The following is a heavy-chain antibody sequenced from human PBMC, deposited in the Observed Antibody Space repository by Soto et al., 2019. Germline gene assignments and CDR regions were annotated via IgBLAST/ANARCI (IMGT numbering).Heavy chain of an antibody. CDR1: GGSISGYY. Sequence: SETLSLTCTVSGGSISGYYWSWIRQPPGKGLEWIDYIYHTGSTNYNPSLKGRATLSVDMSKNQFSLKLSSVTAADTAVYYCARGVAVAGNYFDHWGQGTLVTVSS. V-gene: IGHV4-59*01. D-gene: IGHD6-19*01. CDR3: ARGVAVAGNYFDH. CDR2: IYHTGST. J-gene: IGHJ4*02.